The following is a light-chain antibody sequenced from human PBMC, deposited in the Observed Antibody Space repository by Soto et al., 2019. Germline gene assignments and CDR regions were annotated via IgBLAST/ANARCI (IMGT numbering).Light chain of an antibody. J-gene: IGLJ2*01. CDR2: GTS. Sequence: QSVLTQPPSVSGAPGQRVTISCTGSSSNIGAGYDVHWYQQLPGTAPKLLIYGTSNRPSGVPDRFSGSKSGTSASLAITGLQAEDEADYYCQSYDSSLRVVFGVGTKLTVL. V-gene: IGLV1-40*01. CDR3: QSYDSSLRVV. CDR1: SSNIGAGYD.